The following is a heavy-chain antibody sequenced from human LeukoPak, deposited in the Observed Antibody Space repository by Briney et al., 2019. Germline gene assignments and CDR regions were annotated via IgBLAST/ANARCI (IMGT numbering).Heavy chain of an antibody. CDR1: GGSISSYY. V-gene: IGHV4-59*01. CDR3: ARVDNSGYDLGTFDY. CDR2: IYYSGYT. D-gene: IGHD5-12*01. Sequence: SETLSLTCTVSGGSISSYYWSWIRQPPGKGLEWIGYIYYSGYTNYNPSLKSRVTISVDTSKNQFSLKLSSVTAADTAVYYCARVDNSGYDLGTFDYWGQGTLVTVSS. J-gene: IGHJ4*02.